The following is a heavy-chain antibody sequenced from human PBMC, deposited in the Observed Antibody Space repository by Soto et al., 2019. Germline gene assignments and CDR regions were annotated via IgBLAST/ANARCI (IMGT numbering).Heavy chain of an antibody. CDR1: GDSISTVDYF. Sequence: SLSLTCSVSGDSISTVDYFWAWVRQPPGQALEYIGYIYKSATTYYNPSFESRVAISLDTSKSQFSLNVTSLTAADTAVYFCARGRYCLTGRCFPNWFDSWGQGTLVTVSS. J-gene: IGHJ5*01. V-gene: IGHV4-30-4*01. D-gene: IGHD2-15*01. CDR3: ARGRYCLTGRCFPNWFDS. CDR2: IYKSATT.